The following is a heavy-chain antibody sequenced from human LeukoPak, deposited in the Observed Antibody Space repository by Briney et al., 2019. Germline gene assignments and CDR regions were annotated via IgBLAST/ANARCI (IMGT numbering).Heavy chain of an antibody. V-gene: IGHV4-4*07. Sequence: SETLSLTCTVSGGSISSYYWSWIRQPAGKGLEWIGRIYISGSTNYNPSLKSRVTMSVDTSKNQFSLKLSSVTAADTAVYYCARDLIMITFGGVIATSFDPWGQGTLVTVSS. CDR3: ARDLIMITFGGVIATSFDP. J-gene: IGHJ5*02. CDR1: GGSISSYY. D-gene: IGHD3-16*02. CDR2: IYISGST.